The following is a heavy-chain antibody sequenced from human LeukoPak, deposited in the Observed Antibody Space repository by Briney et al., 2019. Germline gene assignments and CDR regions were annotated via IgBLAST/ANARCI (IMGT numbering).Heavy chain of an antibody. CDR1: GGTFSSYA. V-gene: IGHV1-69*13. Sequence: SVKVSCKASGGTFSSYAISWVRQAPGQGLEWMGGIIPIFGTANSAQKFQGKVTTTADESTSTAYMERSSLRSEDTGVYSCARDGAFDIWGQGTMVTVSS. CDR2: IIPIFGTA. J-gene: IGHJ3*02. CDR3: ARDGAFDI.